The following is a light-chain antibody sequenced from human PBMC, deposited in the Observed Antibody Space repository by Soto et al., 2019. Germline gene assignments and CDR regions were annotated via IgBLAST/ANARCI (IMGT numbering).Light chain of an antibody. CDR3: QQYNNWPPLT. J-gene: IGKJ4*01. CDR2: GAS. Sequence: EIVMTQSPATLSVSPVESATLSYMSSKQVSSNLAWYQQKPGQTPRLLIYGASTRATGSPARFSGSGSGTEFTLTISSLQSEDFAVYYCQQYNNWPPLTFGQGTKVDIK. CDR1: KQVSSN. V-gene: IGKV3-15*01.